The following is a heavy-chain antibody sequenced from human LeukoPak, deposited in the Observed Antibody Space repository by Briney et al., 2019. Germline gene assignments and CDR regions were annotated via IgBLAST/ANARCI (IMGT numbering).Heavy chain of an antibody. V-gene: IGHV4-59*01. CDR3: ARDASGYSPWDFDY. D-gene: IGHD3-22*01. J-gene: IGHJ4*02. CDR1: GGSISSYY. CDR2: IYYSGST. Sequence: SETLSLTCTVSGGSISSYYWSWIRQPPGKGLEGIGYIYYSGSTNYNPSLKSRVTISVDTSKNHFSLKLSSVTAADTAVYYCARDASGYSPWDFDYWGQGTLVTVSS.